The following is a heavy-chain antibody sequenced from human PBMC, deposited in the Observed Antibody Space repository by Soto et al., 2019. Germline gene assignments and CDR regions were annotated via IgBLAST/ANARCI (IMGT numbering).Heavy chain of an antibody. Sequence: PGGSLRLSCAASGFTFSSYGMHWVRQAPGKGLEWVAVISYDGSNKYYADSVKGRFTISRDNSKNTLYLQMNSLRAEDTAVYYCATGYSYGYDYYYGMDVWGQGTTVTVSS. J-gene: IGHJ6*02. CDR2: ISYDGSNK. CDR3: ATGYSYGYDYYYGMDV. V-gene: IGHV3-30*03. CDR1: GFTFSSYG. D-gene: IGHD5-18*01.